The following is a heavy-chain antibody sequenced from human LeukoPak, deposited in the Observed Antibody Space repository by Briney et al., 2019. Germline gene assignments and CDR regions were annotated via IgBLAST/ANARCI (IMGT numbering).Heavy chain of an antibody. J-gene: IGHJ6*03. CDR1: GFTFRSYS. CDR2: IQYDGSNE. V-gene: IGHV3-30*02. Sequence: GGSLRLSCAASGFTFRSYSMHWVRQAPGKGLEWVAYIQYDGSNEQYADSVKGRFSIPRDSSKNILYLQMNSLRAEDTTIYYCAKDRCSNGIGCYYYYMDVWGKGTTVTISS. CDR3: AKDRCSNGIGCYYYYMDV. D-gene: IGHD2-8*01.